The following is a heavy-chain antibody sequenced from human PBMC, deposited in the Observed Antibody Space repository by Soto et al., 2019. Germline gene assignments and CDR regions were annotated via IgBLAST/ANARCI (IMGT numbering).Heavy chain of an antibody. CDR3: ARRWGYYFDY. Sequence: PSETLSLTCTVSGGSISSGGYYWSWIRQHPGKGLEWIGYIYYIGSTYYNPSLKSRVTILVDTSKNQFSLKLSSVTAADTAVYYCARRWGYYFDYWGQGTLVTVSS. D-gene: IGHD1-26*01. J-gene: IGHJ4*02. CDR1: GGSISSGGYY. V-gene: IGHV4-31*03. CDR2: IYYIGST.